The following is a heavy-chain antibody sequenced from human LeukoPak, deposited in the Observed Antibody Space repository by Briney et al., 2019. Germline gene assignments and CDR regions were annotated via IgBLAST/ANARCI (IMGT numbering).Heavy chain of an antibody. CDR2: ISWNSGSI. Sequence: GGSLRLSCAASGFTFDDYAMHWVRQAPGKGLEWVSGISWNSGSIGYADSVKGRFTISRDNAKNSLYLQMNSLRAEDMALYYCAKVNYYDSSGYWGAFDIWGQGTMVTVSS. V-gene: IGHV3-9*03. D-gene: IGHD3-22*01. J-gene: IGHJ3*02. CDR3: AKVNYYDSSGYWGAFDI. CDR1: GFTFDDYA.